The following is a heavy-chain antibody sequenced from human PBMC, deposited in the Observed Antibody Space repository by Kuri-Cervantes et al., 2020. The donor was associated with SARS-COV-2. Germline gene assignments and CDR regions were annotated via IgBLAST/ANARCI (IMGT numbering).Heavy chain of an antibody. CDR1: ETTFPNYD. D-gene: IGHD1-7*01. V-gene: IGHV1-8*01. J-gene: IGHJ5*02. CDR3: ARGPSVLWNFS. Sequence: ASVKVSCKTPETTFPNYDINWVRQAAGQGLEWMGMVKTNSGNTLYAQFFQGRVTMTRDTSASTAYMELSSLRSEDMAVYYCARGPSVLWNFSWGQGTLVTVSS. CDR2: VKTNSGNT.